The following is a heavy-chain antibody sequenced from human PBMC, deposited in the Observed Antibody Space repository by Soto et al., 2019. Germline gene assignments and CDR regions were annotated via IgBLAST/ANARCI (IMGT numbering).Heavy chain of an antibody. CDR3: ARGVGNWFDP. Sequence: PSETLSLTCTVSGGSISSYYWSWIRQPPGKGLEWIGYIYYSGSTNYNPSLKSRVTISVDTSKNQFSLKLSSVTAADTAVYYCARGVGNWFDPWGKGTLGTV. CDR2: IYYSGST. J-gene: IGHJ5*02. D-gene: IGHD1-26*01. CDR1: GGSISSYY. V-gene: IGHV4-59*01.